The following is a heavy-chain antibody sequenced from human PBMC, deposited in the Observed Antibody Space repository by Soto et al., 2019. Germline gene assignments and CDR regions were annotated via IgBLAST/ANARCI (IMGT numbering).Heavy chain of an antibody. Sequence: GGSLRLSCAASEFTFSSYWMYWVRQAPGKGLVWVSHMNSDGSTTTYADSVKGRFTVSRDNAKNTLYLQMNSLRAEDTAVYFCARDPAYYAILTGGRGYYMDVWGKGTTVTVSS. CDR2: MNSDGSTT. V-gene: IGHV3-74*01. J-gene: IGHJ6*03. D-gene: IGHD3-9*01. CDR3: ARDPAYYAILTGGRGYYMDV. CDR1: EFTFSSYW.